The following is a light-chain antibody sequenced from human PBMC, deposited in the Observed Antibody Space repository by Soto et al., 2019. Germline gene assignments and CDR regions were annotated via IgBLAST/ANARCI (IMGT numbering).Light chain of an antibody. CDR2: GTS. V-gene: IGKV3-20*01. CDR3: QQYGISRT. Sequence: EIVLTQSPGTLSLSPGERATLSCRASQSVNSRYLAWYQQKPGQAPRLLIYGTSSRATGIPDRFSGSGSGTDFTLTISRVEPEDFAVYYCQQYGISRTFGQGTKVEIK. J-gene: IGKJ1*01. CDR1: QSVNSRY.